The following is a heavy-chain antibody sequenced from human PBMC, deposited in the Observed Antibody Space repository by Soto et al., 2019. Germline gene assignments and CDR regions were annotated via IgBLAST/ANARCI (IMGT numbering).Heavy chain of an antibody. CDR3: AKGWDEKYFDS. V-gene: IGHV4-4*07. Sequence: VQLQESGPGLVKPSETLSLSCTVSGASLLSSYWSWVRQPAGKGLEWIGHIFSSGRTSYTPSLNNLLTLSIDTSKNLFSLNLSSVTAADTAVYYCAKGWDEKYFDSWGQGSLVTVSS. CDR2: IFSSGRT. CDR1: GASLLSSY. D-gene: IGHD1-26*01. J-gene: IGHJ4*02.